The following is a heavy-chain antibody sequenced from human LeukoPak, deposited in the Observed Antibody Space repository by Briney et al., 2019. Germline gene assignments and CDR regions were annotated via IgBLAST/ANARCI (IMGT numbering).Heavy chain of an antibody. CDR2: FDPEDGET. CDR1: GYTLTELS. Sequence: RASVKVSCKVSGYTLTELSMHWVRQAPGKGLEWMGGFDPEDGETIYAQKFQGRVTMTEDTSTDTAYMELSSLGSEDTAVYYCATDGKVGIAAAGTGLYYGMDVWGKGTTVTVSS. CDR3: ATDGKVGIAAAGTGLYYGMDV. D-gene: IGHD6-13*01. V-gene: IGHV1-24*01. J-gene: IGHJ6*04.